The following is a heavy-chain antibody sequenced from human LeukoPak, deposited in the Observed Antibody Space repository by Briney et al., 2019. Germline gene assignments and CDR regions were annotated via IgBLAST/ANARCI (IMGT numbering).Heavy chain of an antibody. J-gene: IGHJ4*02. V-gene: IGHV3-7*01. D-gene: IGHD2-2*01. Sequence: PGGSLRLSCAASGFTFSSYAMSWVRQAPGKGLEWVANIKEDGSQKNYVNSVKGRFTISRDNAQNSVYLQMNSLRADDTAVYYCSRLYCGSANCGSFDYWGQGTLVTVSS. CDR3: SRLYCGSANCGSFDY. CDR1: GFTFSSYA. CDR2: IKEDGSQK.